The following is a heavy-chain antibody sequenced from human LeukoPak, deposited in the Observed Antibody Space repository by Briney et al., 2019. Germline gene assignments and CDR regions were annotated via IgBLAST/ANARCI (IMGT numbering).Heavy chain of an antibody. Sequence: GGSLRLSCAASGFTFSSYGMHWVRQAPGKGLEWVAFISDDGSNKYYADSVKGRFTISRDNSKNTLYMQMNSLRAEDTAVYYCAKLLMVYAIRPSSRNFDFDIWGQGTMVTVSS. CDR3: AKLLMVYAIRPSSRNFDFDI. V-gene: IGHV3-30*02. J-gene: IGHJ3*02. D-gene: IGHD2-8*01. CDR1: GFTFSSYG. CDR2: ISDDGSNK.